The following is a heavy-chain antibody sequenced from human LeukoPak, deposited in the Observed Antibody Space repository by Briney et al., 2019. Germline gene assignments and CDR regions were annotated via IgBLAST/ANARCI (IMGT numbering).Heavy chain of an antibody. Sequence: GGSLRLSCAASGFTFSSYEMIWVRQAPGKGLEWVSYISSSGSTIYYADSVKGRFTISRDNAKNSLYLQMNSLRAEDTAVYYCARDRDGYNNPGYWGQGTLVTVSS. CDR1: GFTFSSYE. D-gene: IGHD5-24*01. J-gene: IGHJ4*02. CDR3: ARDRDGYNNPGY. V-gene: IGHV3-48*03. CDR2: ISSSGSTI.